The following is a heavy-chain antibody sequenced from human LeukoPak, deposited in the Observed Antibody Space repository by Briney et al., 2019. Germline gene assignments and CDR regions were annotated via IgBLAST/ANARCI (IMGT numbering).Heavy chain of an antibody. Sequence: GGSLRLSCEASGFTVSNNYITWVRQAPGKGLEWVAIIYSGGTTYYADSVKGRFTISRDNSKNTLDLQMNSLTAEDTAVYYCARGHVSGTLYLGYWGQGTLVTVSS. CDR2: IYSGGTT. J-gene: IGHJ4*02. CDR1: GFTVSNNY. CDR3: ARGHVSGTLYLGY. V-gene: IGHV3-66*01. D-gene: IGHD3-10*01.